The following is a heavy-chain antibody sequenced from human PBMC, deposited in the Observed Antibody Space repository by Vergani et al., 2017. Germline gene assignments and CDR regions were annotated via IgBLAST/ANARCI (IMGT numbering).Heavy chain of an antibody. Sequence: EVQLLESGGGLVQPGGSLRLSCAASGFTFSSYAMSWVRQAPGKGLEWVSAISGSGGSTYYADSVKGRFTISRDNSKNTQYLQMNSLRAEDTAVYYCAKDRVVFGVVKGDWYFDLWGRGTLVTVSS. J-gene: IGHJ2*01. V-gene: IGHV3-23*01. CDR1: GFTFSSYA. CDR3: AKDRVVFGVVKGDWYFDL. CDR2: ISGSGGST. D-gene: IGHD3-3*01.